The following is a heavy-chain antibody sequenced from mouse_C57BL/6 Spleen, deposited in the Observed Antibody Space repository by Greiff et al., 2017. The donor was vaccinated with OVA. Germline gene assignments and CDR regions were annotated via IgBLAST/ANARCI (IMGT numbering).Heavy chain of an antibody. CDR2: IWSGGST. J-gene: IGHJ4*01. Sequence: QVQLKESGPGLVQPSQSLSTTCTVSGFSLTSYGVHWVRQSPGKGLEWLGVIWSGGSTDYNAAFISRLSISKDNSKSQVFFKMNSLQADDAAIYYCARLLRGDYAMDYWGQGTSVTVSS. D-gene: IGHD1-1*01. V-gene: IGHV2-2*01. CDR3: ARLLRGDYAMDY. CDR1: GFSLTSYG.